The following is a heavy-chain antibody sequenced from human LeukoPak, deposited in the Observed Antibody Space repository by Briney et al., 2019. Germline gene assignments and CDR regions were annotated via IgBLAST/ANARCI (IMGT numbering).Heavy chain of an antibody. CDR1: GGSISRYY. CDR2: IYTSGST. D-gene: IGHD3-22*01. CDR3: ARDYYYDSFYNWFDP. V-gene: IGHV4-4*07. J-gene: IGHJ5*02. Sequence: SETLSLTCTVSGGSISRYYWSWIRQPAGKGLEWIGRIYTSGSTNYNPSLKSRVTMSVDTSKNQFSLKLRSVTAADTAVYYCARDYYYDSFYNWFDPWGQGTLVTVSS.